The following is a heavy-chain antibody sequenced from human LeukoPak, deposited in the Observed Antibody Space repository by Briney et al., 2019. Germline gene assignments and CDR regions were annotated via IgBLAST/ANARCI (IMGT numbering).Heavy chain of an antibody. CDR3: VRGNGDYLGAPDWYFDL. D-gene: IGHD4-17*01. Sequence: SETLSLTCTVSGASMSSYFWTWIRQAPGKGLEWIGNIYYNGDAFYNPSLKSRVTIFVDTSKKQFSLRVKSVTAADTAVYYCVRGNGDYLGAPDWYFDLWGRGTLVRVS. CDR2: IYYNGDA. J-gene: IGHJ2*01. V-gene: IGHV4-59*01. CDR1: GASMSSYF.